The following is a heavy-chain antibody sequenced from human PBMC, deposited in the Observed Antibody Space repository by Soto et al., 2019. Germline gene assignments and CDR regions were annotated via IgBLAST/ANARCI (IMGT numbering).Heavy chain of an antibody. J-gene: IGHJ4*02. CDR3: ARHYYDSSAYHFVGLDY. D-gene: IGHD3-22*01. Sequence: SETLSLTCTVSGGSVSSDNYYCSWIRQSPGKGLEWIGYIYYSGSTYSNPSLNGRVTISVDTSKNQFSLKLSSVTAADTALYFCARHYYDSSAYHFVGLDYWGQGTLVTVSS. CDR2: IYYSGST. V-gene: IGHV4-30-4*01. CDR1: GGSVSSDNYY.